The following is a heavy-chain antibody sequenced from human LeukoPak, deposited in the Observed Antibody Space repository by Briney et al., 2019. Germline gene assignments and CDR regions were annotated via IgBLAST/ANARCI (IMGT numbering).Heavy chain of an antibody. J-gene: IGHJ3*02. CDR2: MNPNSGNT. V-gene: IGHV1-8*01. CDR1: GYTFTSYD. CDR3: ARVLQKSRDAFDI. D-gene: IGHD3-3*01. Sequence: ASVXXXCXASGYTFTSYDIXXVRQATGQGXXWXGWMNPNSGNTGYAQKFQGRVTMTRNTSISTAYMELSSLRSEDTAVYYCARVLQKSRDAFDIWGQGTMVTVSS.